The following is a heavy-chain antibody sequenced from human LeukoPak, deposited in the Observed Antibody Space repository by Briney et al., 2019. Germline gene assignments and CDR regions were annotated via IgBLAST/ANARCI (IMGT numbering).Heavy chain of an antibody. CDR2: MNYNSGNT. J-gene: IGHJ5*02. CDR3: ARVKYNWNDIFENWFDP. D-gene: IGHD1-1*01. V-gene: IGHV1-8*01. CDR1: GYTFTSYD. Sequence: ASVKVSCKASGYTFTSYDINWVRQATGQGLEWMGWMNYNSGNTGYAQKFQGRVIMTRNISISTAYMELSSLRSEDSAVYYCARVKYNWNDIFENWFDPWGQGTLVTVSS.